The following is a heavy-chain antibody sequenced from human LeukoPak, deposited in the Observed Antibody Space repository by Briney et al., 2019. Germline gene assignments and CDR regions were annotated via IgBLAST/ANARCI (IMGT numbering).Heavy chain of an antibody. CDR2: ISVSGNT. J-gene: IGHJ4*02. D-gene: IGHD2-21*01. V-gene: IGHV3-23*01. CDR1: GLTFRTYA. CDR3: AKAPVTTCSGAYCYPFDY. Sequence: GGSLRLSCAASGLTFRTYAMSWVRQAPGKGLEWVSAISVSGNTYHADSVKGRFTISRDSSKNTLYLQMNRLRAEDAAVYYCAKAPVTTCSGAYCYPFDYWGQGTLVTVSS.